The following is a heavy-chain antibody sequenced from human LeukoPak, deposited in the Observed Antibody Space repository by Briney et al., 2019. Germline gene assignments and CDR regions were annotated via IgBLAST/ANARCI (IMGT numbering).Heavy chain of an antibody. D-gene: IGHD2-2*01. V-gene: IGHV1-2*02. CDR3: ARDGGDFCSSTGCYLFAP. CDR1: GYTFTGYY. Sequence: ASVKVSCKASGYTFTGYYMHWVRQAPGQGLEWMGWINPNSGGTNYAQKFQGRVTMTRDTSISTAYMELSRLRSDDTAVYYCARDGGDFCSSTGCYLFAPGGKEPRVTVS. CDR2: INPNSGGT. J-gene: IGHJ5*02.